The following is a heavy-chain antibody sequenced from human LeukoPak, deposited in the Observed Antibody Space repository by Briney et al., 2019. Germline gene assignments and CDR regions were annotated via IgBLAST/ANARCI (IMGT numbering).Heavy chain of an antibody. CDR1: GGSIISSDYH. CDR2: ISYSGNT. CDR3: ARHCCSGPAKRVFDI. J-gene: IGHJ3*02. V-gene: IGHV4-39*01. D-gene: IGHD2-15*01. Sequence: SETLSLTCTVSGGSIISSDYHWGWVRQPPGKGLEWIGTISYSGNTDYNPSLRSRVTISVDTSNNQLSLRLGSVTAADTAVYHCARHCCSGPAKRVFDIWGQGTMVTVSS.